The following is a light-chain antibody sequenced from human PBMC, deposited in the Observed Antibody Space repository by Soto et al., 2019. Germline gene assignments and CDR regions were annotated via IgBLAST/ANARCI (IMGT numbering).Light chain of an antibody. J-gene: IGLJ1*01. Sequence: QSVLTQPASVSGSPGQSITISCTGTSSDVGGYNYVSWYQQHPGKAPKLMIYDVSNWPSGVSNRFSGSKSGNTASLTISGLQAEDEADYYCSSYTSSSTPLFFGTGTKLTVL. CDR1: SSDVGGYNY. CDR3: SSYTSSSTPLF. CDR2: DVS. V-gene: IGLV2-14*01.